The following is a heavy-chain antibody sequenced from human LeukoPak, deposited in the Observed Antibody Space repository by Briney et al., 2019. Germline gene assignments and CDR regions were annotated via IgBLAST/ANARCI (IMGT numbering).Heavy chain of an antibody. J-gene: IGHJ3*01. D-gene: IGHD7-27*01. V-gene: IGHV4-59*08. Sequence: SETLSLTCTVSGGSIGSYLWSWIRQPPGRGLEWIGYTHYTGRMNSHPSLQSRVTILVDTSKDQISLRLSAVTATDTAVYYGARLYGTNWGYAVHVWRQGTNVAVSS. CDR3: ARLYGTNWGYAVHV. CDR1: GGSIGSYL. CDR2: THYTGRM.